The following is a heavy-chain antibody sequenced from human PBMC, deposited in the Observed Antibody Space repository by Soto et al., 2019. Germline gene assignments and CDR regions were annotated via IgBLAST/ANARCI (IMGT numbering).Heavy chain of an antibody. CDR1: GGSISSDYY. J-gene: IGHJ6*02. Sequence: SETLSLTCTVSGGSISSDYYWSWIRQPPGKGLEWIGYINYSGSTHYNPSLKSRVTISVDTSKNQFSLKLSSMTAADTAVYYCAKDTVINYYYSGMDVWGQGXTVTVYS. CDR3: AKDTVINYYYSGMDV. V-gene: IGHV4-30-4*01. D-gene: IGHD4-17*01. CDR2: INYSGST.